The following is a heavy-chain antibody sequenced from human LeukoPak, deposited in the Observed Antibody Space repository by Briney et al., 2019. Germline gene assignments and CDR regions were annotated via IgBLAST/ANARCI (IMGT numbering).Heavy chain of an antibody. CDR1: GFTFSNAW. D-gene: IGHD6-19*01. CDR2: IKSKTDGGTT. J-gene: IGHJ3*02. CDR3: TTEAVADAFDI. V-gene: IGHV3-15*01. Sequence: GGSLRLSCAASGFTFSNAWMSWVRQAPGKGLEWVGRIKSKTDGGTTDYAAPVKGRFTISGDDSKNTLYLQMNSLKTEDTAVYYCTTEAVADAFDIWGQGTMVTVSS.